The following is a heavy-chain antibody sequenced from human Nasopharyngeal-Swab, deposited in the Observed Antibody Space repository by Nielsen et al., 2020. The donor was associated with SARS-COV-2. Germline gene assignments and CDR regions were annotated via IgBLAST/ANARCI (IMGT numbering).Heavy chain of an antibody. J-gene: IGHJ6*02. Sequence: SETLSLTCAVYGGSVSGYYWSWIRQPPGKGLEWIGEINHSGSTNYNPSLKSRVTISVDTSKNQFSLKLSSVTAADTAVYYCARVYYDFWSGYYPYGMDVWGQGTTVTVSS. D-gene: IGHD3-3*01. CDR3: ARVYYDFWSGYYPYGMDV. CDR2: INHSGST. CDR1: GGSVSGYY. V-gene: IGHV4-34*01.